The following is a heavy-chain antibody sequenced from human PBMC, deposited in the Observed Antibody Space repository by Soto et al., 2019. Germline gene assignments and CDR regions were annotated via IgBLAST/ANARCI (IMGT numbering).Heavy chain of an antibody. CDR3: AKDEYYYSRSGYYIFDS. J-gene: IGHJ4*02. Sequence: LSLTCAVSGGSISSGGDSWSWVRQAPGKGLEWVAPISHDGTTTNYADSVKGRFTIPRDNSKKTLYLQMNSLRPEDTALYYCAKDEYYYSRSGYYIFDSWGQGTLVTVSS. V-gene: IGHV3-30*18. CDR2: ISHDGTTT. D-gene: IGHD3-22*01. CDR1: GGSISSGGDS.